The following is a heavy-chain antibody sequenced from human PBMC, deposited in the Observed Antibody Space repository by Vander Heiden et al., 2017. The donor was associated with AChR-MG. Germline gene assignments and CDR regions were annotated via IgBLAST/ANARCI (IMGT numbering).Heavy chain of an antibody. Sequence: QVQLVESGGGVVQPGRSLRLSCAASGFTCSSYGMHWVRQAPGKGLEWVAVISYDGSNKYYADAVKGRFTISRDNSKNTLYLQMNSLRAEDTAVYYCAKDGGSGWIPAWGQGTLVTVSS. D-gene: IGHD6-19*01. CDR3: AKDGGSGWIPA. CDR1: GFTCSSYG. J-gene: IGHJ5*02. V-gene: IGHV3-30*18. CDR2: ISYDGSNK.